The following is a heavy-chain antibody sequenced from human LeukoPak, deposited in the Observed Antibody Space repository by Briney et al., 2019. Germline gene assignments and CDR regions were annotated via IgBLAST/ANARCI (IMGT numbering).Heavy chain of an antibody. CDR3: AKVRDGDYYVVDY. Sequence: GGSLRLSCAASGFTFRSYAMSWVRQAPGKGLGWVSVISGFGGSSYYADSVKGRFTISRDNSKNTLYLQMNSLRAEDTALYYCAKVRDGDYYVVDYWGQGTLVTVSS. CDR1: GFTFRSYA. V-gene: IGHV3-23*01. D-gene: IGHD4-17*01. J-gene: IGHJ4*02. CDR2: ISGFGGSS.